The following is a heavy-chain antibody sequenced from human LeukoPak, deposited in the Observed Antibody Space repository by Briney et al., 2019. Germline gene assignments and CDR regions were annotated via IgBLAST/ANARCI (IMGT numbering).Heavy chain of an antibody. CDR1: GGSISSSSYY. V-gene: IGHV4-39*07. CDR2: INHSGST. J-gene: IGHJ4*02. CDR3: ARYNWNGYDY. Sequence: SETLSLTCTVSGGSISSSSYYWGWIRQPPGKGLEWIGEINHSGSTNYNPSLKSRVTISVDTSKNQFSLKLSSVTAADTAVYYCARYNWNGYDYWGQGTLVTVSS. D-gene: IGHD1-20*01.